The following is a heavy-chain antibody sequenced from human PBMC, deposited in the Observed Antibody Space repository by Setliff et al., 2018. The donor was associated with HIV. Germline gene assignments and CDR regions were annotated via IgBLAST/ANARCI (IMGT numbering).Heavy chain of an antibody. CDR1: GYTFTSYG. V-gene: IGHV1-18*01. D-gene: IGHD1-1*01. Sequence: ASVKVPCKASGYTFTSYGIGWVRQAPGQGLEWMGWISPYNGHTNYAQRLQGRVTMSTDTSTSTAYMELTSLRSDDTAVYYCARKGTGDAFDIWGQGTMVTVSS. CDR3: ARKGTGDAFDI. CDR2: ISPYNGHT. J-gene: IGHJ3*02.